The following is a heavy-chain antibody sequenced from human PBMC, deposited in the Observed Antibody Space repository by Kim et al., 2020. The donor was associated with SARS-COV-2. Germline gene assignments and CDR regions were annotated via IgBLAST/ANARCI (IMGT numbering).Heavy chain of an antibody. CDR3: AALDSAQVPGGI. Sequence: YVYSVKGRFTMSRDTARNSLSLQMNSLRIEDTAMYYCAALDSAQVPGGIWGRGTLVTVSS. J-gene: IGHJ4*02. D-gene: IGHD3-10*01. V-gene: IGHV3-7*01.